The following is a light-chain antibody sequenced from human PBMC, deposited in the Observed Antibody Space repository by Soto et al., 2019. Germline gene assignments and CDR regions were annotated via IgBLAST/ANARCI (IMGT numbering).Light chain of an antibody. J-gene: IGKJ2*01. CDR1: QSVNSN. CDR3: QHYNGWGKT. Sequence: EIVMTQSPATLSVSPGERATLSCRASQSVNSNLAWYQQNPGQAPRLLIYGASARATGVPARFSGSGSGTEFTLTITSLQSEDCAVYYCQHYNGWGKTFGQGTKLEIK. V-gene: IGKV3-15*01. CDR2: GAS.